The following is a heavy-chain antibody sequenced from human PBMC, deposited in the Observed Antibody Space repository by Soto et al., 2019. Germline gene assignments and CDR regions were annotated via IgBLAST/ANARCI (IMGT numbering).Heavy chain of an antibody. D-gene: IGHD2-15*01. CDR3: AKGGASSQGFAP. J-gene: IGHJ5*02. CDR1: GGSISSAESY. CDR2: ISYSGTT. V-gene: IGHV4-31*03. Sequence: QVQLQESGPGLVKPSQTLSLTCSVSGGSISSAESYWSWIRQHPGKGPEWIAFISYSGTTSYNPSLRSRVTISADTSKNQVSLNLTSVTAADTAVYYCAKGGASSQGFAPWGQGTLVTVSS.